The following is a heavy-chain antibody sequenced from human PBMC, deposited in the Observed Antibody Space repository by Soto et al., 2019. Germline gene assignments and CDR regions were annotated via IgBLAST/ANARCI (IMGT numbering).Heavy chain of an antibody. CDR3: ARAAAGPKYFQH. CDR2: IYYSGST. CDR1: GGSISSYY. J-gene: IGHJ1*01. Sequence: SETLSLTCTVSGGSISSYYWSWIRQHPGKGLEWIGYIYYSGSTYYNPSLKSRVTISVDTSKNQFSLKLSSVTAADTAVYYCARAAAGPKYFQHWGQGTLVTVSS. D-gene: IGHD6-13*01. V-gene: IGHV4-59*06.